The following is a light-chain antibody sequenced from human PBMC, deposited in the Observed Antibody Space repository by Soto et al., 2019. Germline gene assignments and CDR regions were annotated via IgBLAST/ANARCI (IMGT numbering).Light chain of an antibody. CDR1: SSNIGSNY. CDR2: SNN. CDR3: AAWDDSLV. Sequence: QSVLTQPPSASGTPRQRVTISCSGSSSNIGSNYVYWYQQLPGTAPKLLIYSNNQRPSGVPDRFSGSKSGTSASLAISGLRSEDEADYYCAAWDDSLVFGGGTKVTVL. V-gene: IGLV1-47*02. J-gene: IGLJ2*01.